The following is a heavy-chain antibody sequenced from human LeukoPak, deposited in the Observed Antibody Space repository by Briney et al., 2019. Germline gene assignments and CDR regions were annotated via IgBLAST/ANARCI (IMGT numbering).Heavy chain of an antibody. J-gene: IGHJ3*02. V-gene: IGHV3-23*01. D-gene: IGHD2-2*02. Sequence: GGSLRLSCAASGFTFSSYAMNWVRQAPGKGLEWVSAISGSGGNTYYADSMKGRFTISRDNSKNTLYLQMNSLRAEDTAVYYCTKDTTHCSSASCYIDAFDIWGQGTMVTVSS. CDR3: TKDTTHCSSASCYIDAFDI. CDR1: GFTFSSYA. CDR2: ISGSGGNT.